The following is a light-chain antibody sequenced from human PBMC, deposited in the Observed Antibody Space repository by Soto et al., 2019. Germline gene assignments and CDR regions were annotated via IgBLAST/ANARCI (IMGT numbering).Light chain of an antibody. CDR2: KAS. Sequence: DIQMTQSPSTLSASVGDRVTITCRASQSISSWLAWYQQKPGKAPKLLIYKASTLESGVPSNFSGSGSGTEFSLTISSLQPEDFATYYCQQHNDYPWTFGQGTKVDIX. V-gene: IGKV1-5*03. CDR1: QSISSW. CDR3: QQHNDYPWT. J-gene: IGKJ1*01.